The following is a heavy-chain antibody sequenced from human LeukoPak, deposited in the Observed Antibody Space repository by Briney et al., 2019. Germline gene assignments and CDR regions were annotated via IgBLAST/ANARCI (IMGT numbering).Heavy chain of an antibody. V-gene: IGHV3-48*04. CDR1: GSTFSSYT. Sequence: GGSLRLSCAASGSTFSSYTMNWVRQAPGKGLEWVSYIGLDSRAISYADSVEGRFTISRDNAQSSLYLQMYSLRADDTAVYYCVRDHQYAFDYWGQGTLVTVSS. CDR2: IGLDSRAI. J-gene: IGHJ4*02. D-gene: IGHD2-8*01. CDR3: VRDHQYAFDY.